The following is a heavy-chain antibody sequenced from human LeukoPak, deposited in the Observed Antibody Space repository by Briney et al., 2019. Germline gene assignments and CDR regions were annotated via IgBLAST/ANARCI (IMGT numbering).Heavy chain of an antibody. J-gene: IGHJ6*02. CDR3: ARDPYSSTWSYGMDV. Sequence: PGGSLRLSCAASGFTFSSYWMSWVRQAPGKGLEWVANIKEDGSEEVYVDSVKGRFTISRDNVKNSLFLQLNTLRAEDTAVYYCARDPYSSTWSYGMDVWGQGTTVTVSS. D-gene: IGHD6-6*01. CDR1: GFTFSSYW. CDR2: IKEDGSEE. V-gene: IGHV3-7*05.